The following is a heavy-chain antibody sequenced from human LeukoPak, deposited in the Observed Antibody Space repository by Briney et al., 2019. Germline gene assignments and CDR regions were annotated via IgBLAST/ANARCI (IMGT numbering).Heavy chain of an antibody. J-gene: IGHJ3*01. CDR2: FYSGAGT. Sequence: GGSLRLSCAASGFTVSRNYMSWVSQAPGKGLQWVPVFYSGAGTYYADSVKGRFTISRDNSKNTLYLQMSSLRAEDTAVYYCAREFYDILTGYQDVFDVWGQGTMVTVSS. CDR1: GFTVSRNY. CDR3: AREFYDILTGYQDVFDV. V-gene: IGHV3-66*02. D-gene: IGHD3-9*01.